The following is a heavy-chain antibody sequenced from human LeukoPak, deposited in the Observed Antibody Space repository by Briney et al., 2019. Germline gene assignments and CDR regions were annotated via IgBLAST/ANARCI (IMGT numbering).Heavy chain of an antibody. Sequence: SETLSLTCTVSGGSISSYYWSWIRQPPGKGLEWIGYIYYSGSTNYNPSLKSRVTISVDTSKNQFSLKLSSVTAADTAVYYCARASVDGSSGYPYFQHWGQGTLVTVSS. D-gene: IGHD3-22*01. CDR2: IYYSGST. CDR3: ARASVDGSSGYPYFQH. CDR1: GGSISSYY. V-gene: IGHV4-59*01. J-gene: IGHJ1*01.